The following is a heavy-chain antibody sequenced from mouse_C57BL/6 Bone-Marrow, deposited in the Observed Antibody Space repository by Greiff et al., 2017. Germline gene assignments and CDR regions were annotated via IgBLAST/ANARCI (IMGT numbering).Heavy chain of an antibody. D-gene: IGHD2-4*01. V-gene: IGHV14-4*01. CDR1: GFNFKDDY. CDR3: TTGDYKEFAY. CDR2: IDPENGDT. Sequence: EVKLMESGAELVRPGASVKLSCTASGFNFKDDYMHWVKQRPEQGLEWIGWIDPENGDTEYASKFQGKATITADTSSNTAYLQLSSLTYEGTAVYYCTTGDYKEFAYWGEGTMVTVSA. J-gene: IGHJ3*01.